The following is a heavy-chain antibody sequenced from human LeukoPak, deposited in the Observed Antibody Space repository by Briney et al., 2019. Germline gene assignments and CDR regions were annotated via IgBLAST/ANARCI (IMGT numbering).Heavy chain of an antibody. CDR3: ARGDSGSKD. CDR2: TSSDSATK. J-gene: IGHJ4*02. CDR1: GFTFSNYN. D-gene: IGHD5-12*01. Sequence: GGSLRLSCAASGFTFSNYNMTWVRQAPGKGLEWVSYTSSDSATKYYADSVKGRFTISRDNAKDSLYLQMNSLRAEDTAVYYCARGDSGSKDWGQGTLVTVSS. V-gene: IGHV3-48*01.